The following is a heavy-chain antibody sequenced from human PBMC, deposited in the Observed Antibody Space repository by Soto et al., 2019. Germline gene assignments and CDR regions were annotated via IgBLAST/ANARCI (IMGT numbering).Heavy chain of an antibody. D-gene: IGHD2-15*01. CDR3: AKAYCSGGSCELDY. V-gene: IGHV3-9*01. CDR1: GFTFDDYA. CDR2: ISWNSGSI. Sequence: GGSLRLSCAASGFTFDDYAMHWVRQAPGKGLEWVSGISWNSGSIGYADSVKGRFTISRDNAKNSLYLQMNSLRAEDTALYYCAKAYCSGGSCELDYWGQGTLVTVSS. J-gene: IGHJ4*02.